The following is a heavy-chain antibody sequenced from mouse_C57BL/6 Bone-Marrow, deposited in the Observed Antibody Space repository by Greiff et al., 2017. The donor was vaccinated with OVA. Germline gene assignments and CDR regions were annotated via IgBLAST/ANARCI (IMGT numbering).Heavy chain of an antibody. CDR3: ARRGRVTSGVEEGLYAMDY. J-gene: IGHJ4*01. CDR2: IDPSDSYT. CDR1: GYTFTSYW. V-gene: IGHV1-59*01. Sequence: QVQLQQPGAELVRPGTSVKLSCKASGYTFTSYWMHWVKQRPGQGLEWIGVIDPSDSYTNYNQKFKGKATLTVDKSSSTAYMQLSSLTSEDSAVYYCARRGRVTSGVEEGLYAMDYWGQGTSVTVSS. D-gene: IGHD1-1*01.